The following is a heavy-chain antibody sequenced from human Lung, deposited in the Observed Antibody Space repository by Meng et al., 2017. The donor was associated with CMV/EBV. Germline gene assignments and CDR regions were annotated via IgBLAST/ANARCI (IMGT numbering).Heavy chain of an antibody. CDR2: IKPTTEHETI. CDR1: GFTISNAK. J-gene: IGHJ4*02. CDR3: TTVNWNYYDY. V-gene: IGHV3-15*01. D-gene: IGHD1-1*01. Sequence: GGSLKLXCAGSGFTISNAKISWVRQAPGKGLEWVARIKPTTEHETIDYAAPVEGRFTISRDDSRNTVYLQMNSLKSEDTAVYFCTTVNWNYYDYWGQGTVVTVSS.